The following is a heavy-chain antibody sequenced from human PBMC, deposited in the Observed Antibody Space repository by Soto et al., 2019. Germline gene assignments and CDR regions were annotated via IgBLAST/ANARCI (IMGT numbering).Heavy chain of an antibody. CDR3: ATQDFRGTTGTT. J-gene: IGHJ4*02. CDR2: ISGSGGNI. D-gene: IGHD1-1*01. V-gene: IGHV3-23*01. Sequence: GGSLRLSCAASGFSFSRYAMGWVRQAPGKGLEWVSVISGSGGNIHYVDSVKGRFTISRGNSKNTLYLQMNSLRVEDTAVYNCATQDFRGTTGTTWGQGTQVTVSS. CDR1: GFSFSRYA.